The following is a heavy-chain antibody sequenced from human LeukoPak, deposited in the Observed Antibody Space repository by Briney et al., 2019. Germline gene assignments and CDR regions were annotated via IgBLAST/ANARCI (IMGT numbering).Heavy chain of an antibody. J-gene: IGHJ6*03. V-gene: IGHV3-23*01. CDR3: ARGGSGTYYNYSYYYMDV. CDR2: ISGSGGST. Sequence: GGSLRLSCAASGFTFSSYGMSWVRQAPGKGLEWVSAISGSGGSTYYADSVKGRFTISRDNSKNTLYLQMNSLRAEDTAVYYCARGGSGTYYNYSYYYMDVWGKGTTVTISS. CDR1: GFTFSSYG. D-gene: IGHD3-10*01.